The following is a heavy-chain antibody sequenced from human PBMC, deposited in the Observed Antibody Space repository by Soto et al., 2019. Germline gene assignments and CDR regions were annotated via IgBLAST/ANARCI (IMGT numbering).Heavy chain of an antibody. V-gene: IGHV3-23*01. CDR3: ARDASSMVLGTNNWCDP. Sequence: EVQLLESGGGLVQPGGSLTLSCAASGFTFSNYAMSWVRQAPGKGLEWVSAISGGGISTYYADYVRGRFTISRDNSRNTLYLRMNRLRAEDTAVYYCARDASSMVLGTNNWCDPWGEGTLVTVSS. D-gene: IGHD3-10*01. CDR2: ISGGGIST. CDR1: GFTFSNYA. J-gene: IGHJ5*02.